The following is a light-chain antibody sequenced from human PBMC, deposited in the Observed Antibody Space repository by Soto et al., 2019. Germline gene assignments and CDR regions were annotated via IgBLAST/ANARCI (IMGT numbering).Light chain of an antibody. CDR2: DAS. Sequence: EIVLTQSPATLSLSPGERATLSCRDSQSVSSYLAWYQQKPGQAPRLLIYDASNRATGIPARFSGSGSGTDFTLTISSLESEDFAVYYCQQRSNWVTFGQGKRLESK. CDR1: QSVSSY. J-gene: IGKJ5*01. CDR3: QQRSNWVT. V-gene: IGKV3-11*01.